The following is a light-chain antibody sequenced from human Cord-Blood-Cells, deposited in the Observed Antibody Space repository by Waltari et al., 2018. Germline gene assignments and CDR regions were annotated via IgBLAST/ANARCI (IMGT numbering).Light chain of an antibody. J-gene: IGKJ1*01. CDR3: QQRSNGRR. CDR2: EAS. CDR1: QSVSSD. V-gene: IGKV3-11*01. Sequence: ILLTHPPAPLTSSQGERDTLSGTARQSVSSDLPWYQQKPGQAPRLLIYEASNRATGIPARLSGSGSGTDFTLTISSLEPEDFAVYYCQQRSNGRRFGQGTKVEIK.